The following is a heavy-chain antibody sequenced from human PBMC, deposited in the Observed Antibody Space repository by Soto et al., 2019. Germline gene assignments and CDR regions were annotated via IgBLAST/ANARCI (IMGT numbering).Heavy chain of an antibody. CDR2: INHSGST. CDR3: ARGALYYYGSGSHHYYYYGMDV. V-gene: IGHV4-34*01. J-gene: IGHJ6*02. D-gene: IGHD3-10*01. Sequence: SETLSLTCAVYGGSFSGYYWSWIRQPPGKGLEWIGEINHSGSTNYNPSLKSRVTISVDTSKNQFSLKLSSVTAADTAVYYCARGALYYYGSGSHHYYYYGMDVWGQGTTVTVSS. CDR1: GGSFSGYY.